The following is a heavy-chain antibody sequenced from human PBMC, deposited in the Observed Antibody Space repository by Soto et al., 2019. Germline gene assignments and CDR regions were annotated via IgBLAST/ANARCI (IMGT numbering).Heavy chain of an antibody. D-gene: IGHD2-21*01. CDR3: VRADRDYFGMADDFDY. CDR1: GYTFTKYS. CDR2: INAGSGNT. Sequence: QVQLVQSGAELKEPGASVRVSCKASGYTFTKYSIHWLRQAPGQSLEWMGWINAGSGNTRYSQRFQGRVTMTGDTAASRVHMAVRSLTGEDPALYFSVRADRDYFGMADDFDYWGPGALVTVS. J-gene: IGHJ4*02. V-gene: IGHV1-3*01.